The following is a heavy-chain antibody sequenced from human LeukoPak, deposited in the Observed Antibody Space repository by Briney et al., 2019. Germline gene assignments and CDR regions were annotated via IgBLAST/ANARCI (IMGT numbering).Heavy chain of an antibody. V-gene: IGHV3-53*01. CDR3: ARGGHSGYDKDAFDI. Sequence: PGGSLRLSCAASGFTVSSNYMSWVRQAPGKGLEWVSVIYSGGSPYYADSVKGRFTISRDNSKNTLYLQMNSLRAEDTAVYYCARGGHSGYDKDAFDIWGQGTMVTVSS. CDR2: IYSGGSP. CDR1: GFTVSSNY. J-gene: IGHJ3*02. D-gene: IGHD5-12*01.